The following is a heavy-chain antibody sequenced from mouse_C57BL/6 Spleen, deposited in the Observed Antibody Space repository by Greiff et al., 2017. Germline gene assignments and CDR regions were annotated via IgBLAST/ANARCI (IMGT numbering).Heavy chain of an antibody. Sequence: VQLQQSGPELVKPGASVKISCKASGYTFTDYYMNWVKQSHGKSLEWIGDINPNNGGTSYNQKFKGKATLTVDKSSSTAYMELRSLTSEDSAVYYCARGSSYGRYYAMDYWGQGTSVTVSS. CDR1: GYTFTDYY. V-gene: IGHV1-26*01. J-gene: IGHJ4*01. CDR3: ARGSSYGRYYAMDY. D-gene: IGHD1-1*01. CDR2: INPNNGGT.